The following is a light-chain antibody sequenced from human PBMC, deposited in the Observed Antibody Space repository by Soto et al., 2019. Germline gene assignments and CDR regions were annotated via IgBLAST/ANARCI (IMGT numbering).Light chain of an antibody. J-gene: IGLJ1*01. CDR3: AAWDDSLSGL. CDR2: RNN. CDR1: SSNIGSNY. V-gene: IGLV1-47*01. Sequence: QSVLTQPPSASRTPGQRVTISCSGSSSNIGSNYVYWYQQLPGTAPKLLIYRNNQRPSGVPDRFSGSKSGTSASLAISGLRSEDEADYYCAAWDDSLSGLFGTGTKVTV.